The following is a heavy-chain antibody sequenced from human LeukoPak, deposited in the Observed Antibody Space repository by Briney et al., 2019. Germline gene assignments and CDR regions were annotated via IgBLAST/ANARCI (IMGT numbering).Heavy chain of an antibody. J-gene: IGHJ3*02. CDR3: ASRLPYYDFSGDAFDI. D-gene: IGHD3-3*01. CDR2: IYYSGST. CDR1: GGSISSSSYY. Sequence: SETLSLTCTVSGGSISSSSYYWGWIRQPPGKGLEWIGSIYYSGSTYYNPSLKSRVTISVDTSKNQFSLKLSSVTAADTAVYYCASRLPYYDFSGDAFDIWGQGTMVTVSS. V-gene: IGHV4-39*01.